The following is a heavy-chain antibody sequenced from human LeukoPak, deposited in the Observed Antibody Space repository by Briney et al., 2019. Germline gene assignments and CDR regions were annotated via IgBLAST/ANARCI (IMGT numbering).Heavy chain of an antibody. CDR3: ARPGFCSGGSCYPYYFDY. CDR2: ISAYNGNT. Sequence: GASVKVSCKASGYTFTSYGISWVRQAPGQELEWMGWISAYNGNTNYAQKLQGRVTMTTDTSTNTAYMELRSLRSDDTAVDYCARPGFCSGGSCYPYYFDYWGQGNLVTVSS. V-gene: IGHV1-18*01. D-gene: IGHD2-15*01. CDR1: GYTFTSYG. J-gene: IGHJ4*02.